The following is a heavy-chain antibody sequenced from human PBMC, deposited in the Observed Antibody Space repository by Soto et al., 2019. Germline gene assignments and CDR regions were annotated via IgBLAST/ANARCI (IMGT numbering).Heavy chain of an antibody. J-gene: IGHJ3*02. D-gene: IGHD2-15*01. Sequence: ASVKVSCKASGYTFTSYAMHWVRQAPGQRLEWMGWINAGNGNTKYSQKFQGRVTITRDTSASTAYMEPSSLRSEDTAVYYCASPLVYCSGGSCYSSFDAFDIWGQGTMVTVSS. V-gene: IGHV1-3*01. CDR1: GYTFTSYA. CDR2: INAGNGNT. CDR3: ASPLVYCSGGSCYSSFDAFDI.